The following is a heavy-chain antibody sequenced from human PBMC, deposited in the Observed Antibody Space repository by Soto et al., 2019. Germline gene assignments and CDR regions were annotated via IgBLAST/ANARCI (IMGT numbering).Heavy chain of an antibody. CDR3: ARDLWFGEFIYYYYGMDV. Sequence: EVQLVESGGGLVQPGGSLRLSCAASGFTFSSYSMNWVRQAPGKGLEWVSYISSSSSTIYYADSVKGRFTISRDNAKNSLYLQMNSLRDEDTAVYYCARDLWFGEFIYYYYGMDVWGQGTTVTVSS. J-gene: IGHJ6*02. CDR2: ISSSSSTI. CDR1: GFTFSSYS. D-gene: IGHD3-10*01. V-gene: IGHV3-48*02.